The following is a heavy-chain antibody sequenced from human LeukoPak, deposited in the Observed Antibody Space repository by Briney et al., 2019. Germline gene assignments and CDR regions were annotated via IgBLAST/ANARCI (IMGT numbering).Heavy chain of an antibody. J-gene: IGHJ4*02. V-gene: IGHV4-39*07. D-gene: IGHD3-10*01. CDR1: GGSISSSSYY. Sequence: PSETLSLTCTVSGGSISSSSYYWGWIRQPPGKGLEWIGSIYYSGSTYYNPSLKSRVTISVDTSKNQFSLKLSSVTAADTAVYYCARDHRYYYGSGSYYQDYWGQGTLVTVSS. CDR2: IYYSGST. CDR3: ARDHRYYYGSGSYYQDY.